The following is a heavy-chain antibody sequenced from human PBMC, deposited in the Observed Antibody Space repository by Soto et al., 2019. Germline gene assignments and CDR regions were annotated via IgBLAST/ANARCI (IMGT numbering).Heavy chain of an antibody. CDR1: GGSINSGGNY. Sequence: PSETLSLTCTVSGGSINSGGNYWSWIRQHPGKGLEWIGCIYYIGNTYYNPSLKSRVTISLDTSKNQFSLTLSSVTAADTAVYYCARGTYSSSSNWFDHWGQGTLVTVSS. J-gene: IGHJ5*02. V-gene: IGHV4-31*03. CDR2: IYYIGNT. CDR3: ARGTYSSSSNWFDH. D-gene: IGHD6-13*01.